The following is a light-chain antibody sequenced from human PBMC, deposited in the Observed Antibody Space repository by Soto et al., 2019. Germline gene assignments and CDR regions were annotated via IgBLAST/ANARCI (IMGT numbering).Light chain of an antibody. J-gene: IGKJ4*01. CDR1: QSVRNNF. CDR3: QQYGSSPALT. Sequence: EIVLTQSPGTLSLSPGERATLSCRAIQSVRNNFLGWYQQKPGQAPRLIIYGASSRTAGVPDRFSGSGSGTDITLTISRLEPEDFAMYYCQQYGSSPALTFGGGTKVEIK. CDR2: GAS. V-gene: IGKV3-20*01.